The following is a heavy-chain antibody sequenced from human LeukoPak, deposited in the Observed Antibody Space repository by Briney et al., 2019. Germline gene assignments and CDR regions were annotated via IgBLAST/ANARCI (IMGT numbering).Heavy chain of an antibody. CDR2: ISGSGAAT. V-gene: IGHV3-23*01. Sequence: PGGSLRLSCTASGFTFSDYYMTWVRQAPGQGLEWVSTISGSGAATYSADSVKGRFTISRDNSKSTMYLQMNSLRAEDAAVYYCAKRGDHDNSGFLRYFDYWGQGTLVTVSS. CDR1: GFTFSDYY. D-gene: IGHD3-22*01. J-gene: IGHJ4*02. CDR3: AKRGDHDNSGFLRYFDY.